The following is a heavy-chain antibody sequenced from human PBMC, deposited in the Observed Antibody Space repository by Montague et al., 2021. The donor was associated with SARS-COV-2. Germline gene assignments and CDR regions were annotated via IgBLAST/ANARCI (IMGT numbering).Heavy chain of an antibody. CDR3: ARSGVSESFYGSGSFLVS. D-gene: IGHD3-10*01. CDR1: NGSFTGYF. Sequence: SETLSLTCAVYNGSFTGYFWSWVRQPPGKGLEWIGEINHSGDSNYSPSLKSRVSISLDMSTNQFSLELTSVTAADTAVYFCARSGVSESFYGSGSFLVSWGQGTLVTVSS. V-gene: IGHV4-34*01. J-gene: IGHJ4*02. CDR2: INHSGDS.